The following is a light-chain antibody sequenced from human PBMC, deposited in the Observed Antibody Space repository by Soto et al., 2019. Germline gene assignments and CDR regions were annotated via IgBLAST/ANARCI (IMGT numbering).Light chain of an antibody. CDR1: QSITIY. Sequence: DIQMTQSPSSLSASVGDRVTITCRASQSITIYLNWYQQQPGKAPRLLIYGASTLQTGVPSRFSGSGSMTDFTLTISDLQPEDFATYYCQQSHSTPYTFGQGTKLEIK. CDR3: QQSHSTPYT. J-gene: IGKJ2*01. V-gene: IGKV1-39*01. CDR2: GAS.